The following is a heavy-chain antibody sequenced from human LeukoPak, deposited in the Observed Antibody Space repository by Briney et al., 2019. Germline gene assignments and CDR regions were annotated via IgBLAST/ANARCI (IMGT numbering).Heavy chain of an antibody. CDR2: IYPGDSDT. Sequence: GESLKISCKGSGYSFTSYWIGWVRQMPGKGLEWMGIIYPGDSDTRYSPSFQGQVTTSADKSISTAYLQWSSLKASDTAMYYCARLGVYDSSGYYYGADYWGQGTLVTVSS. J-gene: IGHJ4*02. V-gene: IGHV5-51*01. D-gene: IGHD3-22*01. CDR1: GYSFTSYW. CDR3: ARLGVYDSSGYYYGADY.